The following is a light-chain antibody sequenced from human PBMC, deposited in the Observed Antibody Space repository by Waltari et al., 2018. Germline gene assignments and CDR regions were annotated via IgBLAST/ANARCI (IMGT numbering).Light chain of an antibody. CDR2: KVN. V-gene: IGLV2-14*01. J-gene: IGLJ3*02. Sequence: QSALTQPASVSGYPRQSITISCTGTSSHVGFYAFVSWFQQHPGKAPKVMIYKVNNRPSGVSNRFSGSKSANTASLTISGLQAEDEADYYCSSYTRRSYWVFGGGTQLTVL. CDR3: SSYTRRSYWV. CDR1: SSHVGFYAF.